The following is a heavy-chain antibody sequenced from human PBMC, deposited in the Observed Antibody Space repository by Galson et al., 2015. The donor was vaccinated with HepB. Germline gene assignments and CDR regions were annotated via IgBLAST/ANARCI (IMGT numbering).Heavy chain of an antibody. CDR2: IYYSGST. D-gene: IGHD3-9*01. CDR3: ARSPSSWANYDILTGYFPAIPDHYWYFDL. CDR1: GGSISSYY. V-gene: IGHV4-59*01. Sequence: SETLSLTCTVSGGSISSYYWSWIRQPPGKGLEWIGYIYYSGSTNYNPSLKSRVTISVDTSKNQFSLKLSSVTAADTAVYYCARSPSSWANYDILTGYFPAIPDHYWYFDLRGRGTLVTVSS. J-gene: IGHJ2*01.